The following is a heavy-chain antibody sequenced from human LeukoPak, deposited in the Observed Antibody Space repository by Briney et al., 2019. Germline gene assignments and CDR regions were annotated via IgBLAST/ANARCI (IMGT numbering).Heavy chain of an antibody. Sequence: SETLSLTCTVPGGSISSHYWSWIRQPPGKGLEWIGYIYYSGSTNYNPSLKSRVTISVDTSKNQFSLKLSSVTAADTAVYYCARWGIAARLNYFDYWGQGTLVTVSS. J-gene: IGHJ4*02. D-gene: IGHD6-6*01. CDR3: ARWGIAARLNYFDY. V-gene: IGHV4-59*11. CDR2: IYYSGST. CDR1: GGSISSHY.